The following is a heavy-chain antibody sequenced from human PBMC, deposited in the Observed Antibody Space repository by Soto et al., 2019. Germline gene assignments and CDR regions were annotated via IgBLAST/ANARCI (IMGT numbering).Heavy chain of an antibody. D-gene: IGHD2-2*01. CDR2: INSDASTT. Sequence: PGGSLRLSCAASGFTFSSYWMHWVRQAPGKGLVWVSRINSDASTTTYADSVKGRFTISRDNAKNTLYLQMNSLRAEDTAVYYCAKDGVIVVVPAAPERGQGTLVTVSS. CDR1: GFTFSSYW. CDR3: AKDGVIVVVPAAPE. J-gene: IGHJ4*02. V-gene: IGHV3-74*01.